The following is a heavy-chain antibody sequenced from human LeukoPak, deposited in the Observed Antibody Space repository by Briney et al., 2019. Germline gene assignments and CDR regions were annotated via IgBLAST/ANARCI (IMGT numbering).Heavy chain of an antibody. Sequence: GRSLRLSCTASGFTFGDYAMSWVRQAPGKGLEWVGFIRSKAYGGTTEYAVSVKGRFTISRDDSKSIAYLQMNSLKTEDTAVYYCTRATYQLLSFFDYWGQGTLVTVSS. J-gene: IGHJ4*02. V-gene: IGHV3-49*04. D-gene: IGHD2-2*01. CDR3: TRATYQLLSFFDY. CDR2: IRSKAYGGTT. CDR1: GFTFGDYA.